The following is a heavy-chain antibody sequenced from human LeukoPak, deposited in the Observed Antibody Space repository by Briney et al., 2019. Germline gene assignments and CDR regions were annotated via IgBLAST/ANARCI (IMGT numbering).Heavy chain of an antibody. CDR1: GYTFTSYY. V-gene: IGHV1-46*01. D-gene: IGHD2-21*02. Sequence: GASVKVSCKASGYTFTSYYMHWVRQAPGQGLEWMGIINPSGGSTSYAQKFQGRVTMTRDTSTSTVYMELSGLRSEDTAVYYCARSRTPVRAYCGGDCYADAFDIWGQGTMVTVSS. CDR3: ARSRTPVRAYCGGDCYADAFDI. J-gene: IGHJ3*02. CDR2: INPSGGST.